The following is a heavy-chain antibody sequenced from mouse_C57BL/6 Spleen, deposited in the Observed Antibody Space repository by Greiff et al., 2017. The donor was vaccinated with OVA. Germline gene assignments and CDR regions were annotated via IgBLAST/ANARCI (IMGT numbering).Heavy chain of an antibody. V-gene: IGHV1-85*01. CDR3: ARRFYYDYDKSPSWCAY. CDR1: GYTFTSYD. J-gene: IGHJ3*01. Sequence: VQLQQSGPELVKPGASVKLSCKASGYTFTSYDINWVKQRPGQGLEWIGWIYPRDGSTKYNVKFKGKATLTVDTSSSTAYMELHSLTSEDSAVYFCARRFYYDYDKSPSWCAYWGQGTLVTVSA. CDR2: IYPRDGST. D-gene: IGHD2-4*01.